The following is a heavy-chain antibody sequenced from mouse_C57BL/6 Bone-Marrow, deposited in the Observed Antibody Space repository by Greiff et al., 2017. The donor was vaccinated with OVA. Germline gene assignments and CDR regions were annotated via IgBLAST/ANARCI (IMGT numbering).Heavy chain of an antibody. D-gene: IGHD2-4*01. J-gene: IGHJ3*01. CDR2: ISNGGGST. V-gene: IGHV5-12*01. CDR3: ARRGYDYDGAWFAY. Sequence: EVMLVESGGGLVQPRGSLKLSCAASGFTFSDYYMYWVRQTPEKRLEWVAYISNGGGSTYYPDTVKGRFTISRDNAKNTLYLQMSRLKSEDTAMYYCARRGYDYDGAWFAYWGQGTLVTVSA. CDR1: GFTFSDYY.